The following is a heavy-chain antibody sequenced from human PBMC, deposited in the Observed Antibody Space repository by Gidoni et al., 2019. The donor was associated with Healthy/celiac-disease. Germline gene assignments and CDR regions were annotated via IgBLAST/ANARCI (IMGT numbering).Heavy chain of an antibody. CDR1: GGSFSGYY. J-gene: IGHJ4*02. Sequence: QVQLQQWGAGLSKPSETLSLTCAVYGGSFSGYYWSWIRQPPGKGLEWIGEINHSGSTNYNPSLKSRVTISVDTSKNQFSLKLGSVTAADTAVYYCARGPSHDYGDYWGQGTLVTVSS. V-gene: IGHV4-34*01. CDR3: ARGPSHDYGDY. CDR2: INHSGST.